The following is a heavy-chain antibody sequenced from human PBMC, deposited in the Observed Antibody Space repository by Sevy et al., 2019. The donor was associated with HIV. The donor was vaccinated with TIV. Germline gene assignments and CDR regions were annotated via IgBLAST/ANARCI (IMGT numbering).Heavy chain of an antibody. CDR3: VRGGCSHRRHY. D-gene: IGHD2-15*01. CDR2: ICFVGGTI. V-gene: IGHV3-23*01. J-gene: IGHJ4*02. Sequence: GGSLRLSCTASGFTFSVYTMTWVRQAPGKGLDWVSTICFVGGTIHYADSVMGRFTISRDNSMNTLYLQMNSLRVDDTAVYYCVRGGCSHRRHYWGQGTLVTVSS. CDR1: GFTFSVYT.